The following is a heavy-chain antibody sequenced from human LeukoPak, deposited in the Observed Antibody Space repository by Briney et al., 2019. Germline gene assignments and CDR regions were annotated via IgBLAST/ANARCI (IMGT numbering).Heavy chain of an antibody. CDR3: ARDQVAVAANWFDP. Sequence: TGGSLRLSCAASGFTFSSYSMNWVRQAPGKGLEWVSSISSSSSYIYYADSVKGRFTTSRDNAKNSLYLQMNGLRAEDTAVYYCARDQVAVAANWFDPWGQGTLVTVSS. J-gene: IGHJ5*02. CDR1: GFTFSSYS. D-gene: IGHD6-19*01. V-gene: IGHV3-21*01. CDR2: ISSSSSYI.